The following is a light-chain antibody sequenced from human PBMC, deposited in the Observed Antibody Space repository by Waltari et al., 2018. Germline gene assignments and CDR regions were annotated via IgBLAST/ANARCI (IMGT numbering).Light chain of an antibody. CDR3: QQYYNTPWT. J-gene: IGKJ1*01. CDR1: QGIANS. Sequence: DIQMTQSPSSLSASVGDRVTITCRASQGIANSLAWYQQKLGQAPKLLLYAASRLESGVPSRYSGSGSGTDYTLTISSLQPEDFATYDCQQYYNTPWTFGQGTKVEIK. V-gene: IGKV1-NL1*01. CDR2: AAS.